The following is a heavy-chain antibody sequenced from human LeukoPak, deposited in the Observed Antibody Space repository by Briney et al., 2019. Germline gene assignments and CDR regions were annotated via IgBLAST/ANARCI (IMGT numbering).Heavy chain of an antibody. D-gene: IGHD3-3*01. CDR2: IYYSGST. CDR1: GGSISSSSYY. J-gene: IGHJ6*02. Sequence: SETLSLTCTVSGGSISSSSYYWGWIRQPPGKGLEWLGSIYYSGSTYYNPSLKSRVTISIDTSKNQFSLKLSSVTAADTAMYYCARHLTRITIFGVATTYYYYYGMDVWGQGTTVTVSS. V-gene: IGHV4-39*01. CDR3: ARHLTRITIFGVATTYYYYYGMDV.